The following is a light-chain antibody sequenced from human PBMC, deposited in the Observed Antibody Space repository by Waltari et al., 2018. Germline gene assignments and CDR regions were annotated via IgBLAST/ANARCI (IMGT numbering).Light chain of an antibody. Sequence: EIIMTQSPVTLSESPGERATLSCRASESVRTNLAWYQQKPGQAPRLLIHGASTRATGIPARFSGSGSGTDFTLTISSLQSEDFAVYYCQQYNKWPPMYTFGQGTKLEIK. V-gene: IGKV3D-15*01. CDR3: QQYNKWPPMYT. J-gene: IGKJ2*01. CDR1: ESVRTN. CDR2: GAS.